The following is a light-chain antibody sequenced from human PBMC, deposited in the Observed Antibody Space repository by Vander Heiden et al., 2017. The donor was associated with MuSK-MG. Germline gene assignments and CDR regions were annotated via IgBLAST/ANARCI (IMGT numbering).Light chain of an antibody. CDR2: AAS. Sequence: DIQMTQSPSSLSASVGDRVTITCRASQSISSYLNWYQQKPGKAPKLLIYAASSLQSGVPSRFSGSGSGTDFTLTISRLQPEDFATYYCQQCDSTPFTFGPGTKVXIK. CDR3: QQCDSTPFT. CDR1: QSISSY. J-gene: IGKJ3*01. V-gene: IGKV1-39*01.